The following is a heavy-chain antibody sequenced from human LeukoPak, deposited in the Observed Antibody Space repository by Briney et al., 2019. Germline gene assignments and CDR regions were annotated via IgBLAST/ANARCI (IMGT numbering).Heavy chain of an antibody. CDR3: AKDLPYCSGGSCNSGAEYFQH. CDR2: ISGSGGST. V-gene: IGHV3-23*01. J-gene: IGHJ1*01. D-gene: IGHD2-15*01. CDR1: GFTFSSYA. Sequence: GGSLRLSCAASGFTFSSYAMSWVRQAPGKGLEWVSAISGSGGSTYYADSVKGRFTISRDNSKNTLYLQMNSLRAEDTAVYYCAKDLPYCSGGSCNSGAEYFQHWGQGTLVIVSS.